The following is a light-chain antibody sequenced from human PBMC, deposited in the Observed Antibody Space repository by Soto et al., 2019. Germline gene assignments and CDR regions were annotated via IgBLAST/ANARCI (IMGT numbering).Light chain of an antibody. J-gene: IGLJ1*01. CDR3: SSSTSNSAYV. V-gene: IGLV2-14*01. Sequence: QSVLTQPASVSGSPGQSITISCTGTSXDVGGYNYVSWYQQHPDKAPKLMIYEVSNRPSGVSNRFSGSKSGNTASLTISGLQAEDEADYYCSSSTSNSAYVFGTGTKVTVL. CDR1: SXDVGGYNY. CDR2: EVS.